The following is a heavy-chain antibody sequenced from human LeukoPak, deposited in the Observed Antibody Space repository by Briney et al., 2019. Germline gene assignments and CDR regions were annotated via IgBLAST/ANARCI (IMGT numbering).Heavy chain of an antibody. V-gene: IGHV6-1*01. CDR2: TYYRSKWYN. CDR1: GDSVSSNSAA. J-gene: IGHJ4*02. D-gene: IGHD5-12*01. Sequence: SQTLSLTCAISGDSVSSNSAAWNWIRQSPSRGLEWLGRTYYRSKWYNDYAVSVKSRISINPDTSKNQFSLHLNSVTPEDTAVYYCARDNAVAGSRLGYWGQGTLVTVSS. CDR3: ARDNAVAGSRLGY.